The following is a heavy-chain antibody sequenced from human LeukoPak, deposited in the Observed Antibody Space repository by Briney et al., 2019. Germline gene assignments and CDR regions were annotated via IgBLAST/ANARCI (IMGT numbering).Heavy chain of an antibody. CDR1: GGSISNYY. CDR3: ARAVVVRGVAPFDY. J-gene: IGHJ4*02. CDR2: IYYSGST. Sequence: SETLSLTCTVSGGSISNYYWSWIRQPPGKGLGWVGYIYYSGSTNYNPSLKSRVTISVDTSKNQFSLKLSSVTAADTAVYYCARAVVVRGVAPFDYWGQGTLVTVSS. V-gene: IGHV4-59*01. D-gene: IGHD3-10*01.